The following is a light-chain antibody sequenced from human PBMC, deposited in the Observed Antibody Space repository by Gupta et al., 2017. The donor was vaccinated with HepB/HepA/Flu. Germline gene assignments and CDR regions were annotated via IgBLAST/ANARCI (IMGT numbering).Light chain of an antibody. CDR2: GAS. V-gene: IGKV3-15*01. CDR3: QQYNNWPPYT. CDR1: QSVSSN. Sequence: TVMTQSPATLSVSPGERATLSCRASQSVSSNLAWYQQKPGQAPRLLIYGASTRATGIPARFIGSGSGTEFTLTISSLQSEDFAVYYCQQYNNWPPYTFGQGTKLEIK. J-gene: IGKJ2*01.